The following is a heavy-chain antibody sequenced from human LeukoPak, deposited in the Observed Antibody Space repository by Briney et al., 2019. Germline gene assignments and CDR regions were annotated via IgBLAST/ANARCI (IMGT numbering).Heavy chain of an antibody. CDR2: IYPGDSDT. D-gene: IGHD2-8*01. CDR3: ARHESCSNGVCYQINS. J-gene: IGHJ4*02. CDR1: GYSFASYW. V-gene: IGHV5-51*01. Sequence: GESLKISSKGSGYSFASYWIGWVRQMPGKGLEWMGIIYPGDSDTRYSPSFQGQVTISADKSISTAYLQWSSLKASDTAMYYCARHESCSNGVCYQINSWGQGTLVTVSS.